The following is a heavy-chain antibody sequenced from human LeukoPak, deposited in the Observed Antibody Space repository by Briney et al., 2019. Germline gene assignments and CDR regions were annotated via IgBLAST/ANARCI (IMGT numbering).Heavy chain of an antibody. D-gene: IGHD3-16*01. CDR1: GFTLSTYW. CDR2: IKKYGSEK. CDR3: ARSGVAFAGVNSFGH. V-gene: IGHV3-7*01. J-gene: IGHJ4*02. Sequence: GSLRLSSEVSGFTLSTYWMNSVRQAPRKGLEWVANIKKYGSEKEYVDSVKGRFTISRDNAKSSLYLQMNSLRAEDTAVYYCARSGVAFAGVNSFGHWGQGTLVTVSS.